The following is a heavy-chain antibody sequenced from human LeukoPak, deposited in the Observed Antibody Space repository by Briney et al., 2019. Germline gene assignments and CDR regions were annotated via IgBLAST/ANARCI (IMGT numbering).Heavy chain of an antibody. CDR1: GASMRSPHYY. V-gene: IGHV4-39*07. CDR3: ARDYGGNSGWFDP. CDR2: IYYVGNT. D-gene: IGHD4-23*01. J-gene: IGHJ5*02. Sequence: SETLSLTCAVSGASMRSPHYYWGWIRQPPGKGLEWIGNIYYVGNTYYNPSHKSRVTISIDRSKNQFSLSLTSVTAADTAVYYCARDYGGNSGWFDPWGQGTLVTVSS.